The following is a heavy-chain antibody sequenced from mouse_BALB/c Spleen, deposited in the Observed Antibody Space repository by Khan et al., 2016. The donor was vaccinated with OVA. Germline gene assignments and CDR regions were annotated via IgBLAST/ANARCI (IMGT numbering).Heavy chain of an antibody. Sequence: EVRLVESGPGLVKPSQSLSLTCTVTGYSITSDYAWNWIRQFPGNKLEWMGYISYSGNTNYNPSLKSRISITRDTSENQFFLQLNSVTTEDTATYYCARVYGGDFDYWGQGTTLTVSS. J-gene: IGHJ2*01. CDR2: ISYSGNT. CDR1: GYSITSDYA. V-gene: IGHV3-2*02. D-gene: IGHD1-1*01. CDR3: ARVYGGDFDY.